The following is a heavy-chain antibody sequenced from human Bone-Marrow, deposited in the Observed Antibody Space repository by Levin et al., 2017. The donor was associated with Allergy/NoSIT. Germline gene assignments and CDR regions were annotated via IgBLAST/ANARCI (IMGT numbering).Heavy chain of an antibody. D-gene: IGHD5-18*01. CDR2: TNPDGSQK. CDR3: ARDIQRSYDV. J-gene: IGHJ4*02. Sequence: GESLKISCAASGFTFNNYWMLWVRQAPGRGLEWLANTNPDGSQKYYVDSVKGRFTISRDNAKNSLYLDMNSLRAEDTALYYCARDIQRSYDVGGRGTLVTVSS. V-gene: IGHV3-7*01. CDR1: GFTFNNYW.